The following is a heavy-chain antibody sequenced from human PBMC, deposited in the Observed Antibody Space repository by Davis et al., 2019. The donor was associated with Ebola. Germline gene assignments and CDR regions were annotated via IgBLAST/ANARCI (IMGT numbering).Heavy chain of an antibody. Sequence: SETLSLTCTISGGSISNYYWTWIRQPPGKGLEWIGNIYYTRGTHSSPSLKSRVTFFIDTSKDEFSLKLTSVTAADTAVYYCARDHGGGRMDVWGQGTTVTVSS. CDR2: IYYTRGT. CDR1: GGSISNYY. V-gene: IGHV4-59*01. CDR3: ARDHGGGRMDV. J-gene: IGHJ6*02. D-gene: IGHD3-16*01.